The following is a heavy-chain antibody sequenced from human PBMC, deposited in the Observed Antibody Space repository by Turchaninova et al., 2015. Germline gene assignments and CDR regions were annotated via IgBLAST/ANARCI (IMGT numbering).Heavy chain of an antibody. CDR2: TYYRSRWYN. CDR1: GERVSSSRAA. V-gene: IGHV6-1*01. CDR3: ARGGTYFKGFEF. J-gene: IGHJ4*02. Sequence: QVHLHQAVPDLGKPPQTHSHTLANPGERVSSSRAAWNWIRQAPSKGLEWLGRTYYRSRWYNDYALSVKSRITINSDTSENQFSLRLNSVTPEDTAVYYCARGGTYFKGFEFWGQGALVTVSS. D-gene: IGHD1-26*01.